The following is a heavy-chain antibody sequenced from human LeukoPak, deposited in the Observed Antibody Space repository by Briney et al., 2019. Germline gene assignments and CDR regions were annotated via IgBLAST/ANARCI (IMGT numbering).Heavy chain of an antibody. CDR3: ARRMGDTRFCSRFSCFLPDY. CDR1: GFTFSSYA. Sequence: PGGSLRLSCAASGFTFSSYAMSWVRLAPGKGLEWVSAISGSGSSTYYAASVKGRFTISRDTSTNTLSLQMNSLRAEDTAVYFCARRMGDTRFCSRFSCFLPDYWGQGTLVTVSS. CDR2: ISGSGSST. J-gene: IGHJ4*02. V-gene: IGHV3-23*01. D-gene: IGHD2-2*01.